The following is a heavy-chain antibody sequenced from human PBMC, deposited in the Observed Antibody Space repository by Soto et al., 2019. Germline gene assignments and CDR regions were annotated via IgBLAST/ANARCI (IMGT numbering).Heavy chain of an antibody. Sequence: KASETLSLTCAVSGGSISSDGYSWSWIRQPPGKGLEWIGYIYHSGSTYYNPSLKSRVTISVDRSKNQFSLKLSSVTAADTAVYYCARAPTYYYDRGGFDPWGQGTLVTVSS. J-gene: IGHJ5*02. CDR1: GGSISSDGYS. CDR2: IYHSGST. V-gene: IGHV4-30-2*01. D-gene: IGHD3-22*01. CDR3: ARAPTYYYDRGGFDP.